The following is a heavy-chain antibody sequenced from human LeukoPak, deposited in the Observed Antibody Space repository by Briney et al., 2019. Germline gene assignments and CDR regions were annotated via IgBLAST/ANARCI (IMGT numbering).Heavy chain of an antibody. CDR3: AKVGELTSFDY. J-gene: IGHJ4*02. Sequence: GGSLRLSCAASGFTVSSNYMSWVRQAPGKGLEWVSVIYSGGSTYYADSVKGRFTISRDNSKNTLYLQMNSLRAEDTAVYYCAKVGELTSFDYWGQGTLVTVSS. CDR2: IYSGGST. CDR1: GFTVSSNY. V-gene: IGHV3-53*01. D-gene: IGHD1-26*01.